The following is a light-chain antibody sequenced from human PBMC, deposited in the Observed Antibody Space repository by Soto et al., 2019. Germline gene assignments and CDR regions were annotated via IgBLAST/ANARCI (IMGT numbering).Light chain of an antibody. Sequence: QSVLTQTPSASGTPGQKVTISCSGGSSNIGGYTVNWYQQVPGTAPRLLIYNNNQRPSGVPARFSGFKSGTSASLAISGPQPEDEAHYYCAAWDDSLNGYVFGTGTKVTVL. CDR3: AAWDDSLNGYV. CDR1: SSNIGGYT. J-gene: IGLJ1*01. V-gene: IGLV1-44*01. CDR2: NNN.